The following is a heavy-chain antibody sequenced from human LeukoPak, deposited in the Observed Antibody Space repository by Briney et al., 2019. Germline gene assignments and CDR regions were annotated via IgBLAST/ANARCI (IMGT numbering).Heavy chain of an antibody. CDR1: GGSFSGYY. CDR2: INHSGST. V-gene: IGHV4-34*01. J-gene: IGHJ4*02. CDR3: ARGTHSSGWYPSFDY. Sequence: PSETLSLTCAVYGGSFSGYYWSWIRQPPGKGLEWIGEINHSGSTNYNPSLKSRVTISVDTSKNQFSLKLSSVTAADTAVYYCARGTHSSGWYPSFDYWGQGTLVTVSS. D-gene: IGHD6-19*01.